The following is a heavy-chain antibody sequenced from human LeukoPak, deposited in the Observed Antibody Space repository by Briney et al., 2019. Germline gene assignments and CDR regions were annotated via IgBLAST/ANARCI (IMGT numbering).Heavy chain of an antibody. CDR1: GFTFSNYA. CDR2: ISSSTTNT. CDR3: PNAFSGTYRYFDY. V-gene: IGHV3-23*01. J-gene: IGHJ4*02. Sequence: GGSLRLSCGASGFTFSNYARSGLRQAPGKGLEWVSSISSSTTNTYYADSVMGRFTISRDNSKNTLYLQMNSLSVEDTAVYYSPNAFSGTYRYFDYWGQGTLVTVSS. D-gene: IGHD1-26*01.